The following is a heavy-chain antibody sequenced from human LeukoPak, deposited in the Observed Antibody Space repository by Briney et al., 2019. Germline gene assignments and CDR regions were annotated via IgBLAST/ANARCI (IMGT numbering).Heavy chain of an antibody. CDR3: ARSNAFDI. CDR1: GFTFSDYW. CDR2: IKYDGSDI. V-gene: IGHV3-7*01. J-gene: IGHJ3*02. Sequence: GGSLRLSCAASGFTFSDYWMNWVRQAPGKGLEWVANIKYDGSDIHYVDSVKGRFTISRDNAKNSLYLQMNSLRAEDTAIYYCARSNAFDIWGQGTIITVSS.